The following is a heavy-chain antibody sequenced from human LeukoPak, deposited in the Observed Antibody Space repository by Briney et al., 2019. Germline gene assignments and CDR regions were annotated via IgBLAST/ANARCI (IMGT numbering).Heavy chain of an antibody. CDR3: ATKSRSYGAFDI. Sequence: SVKVSCKASGFTFTSSAVQWVRQARGQRLEWIGWIVVGSGNTNYAQKFQGRVTMTEDTSTDTAYMELSSLRSEDTAVYYCATKSRSYGAFDIWGQGTMVTVSS. J-gene: IGHJ3*02. D-gene: IGHD1-26*01. CDR1: GFTFTSSA. V-gene: IGHV1-58*01. CDR2: IVVGSGNT.